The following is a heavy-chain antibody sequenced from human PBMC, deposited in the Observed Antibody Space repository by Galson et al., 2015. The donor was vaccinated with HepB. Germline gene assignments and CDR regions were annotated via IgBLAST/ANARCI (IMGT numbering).Heavy chain of an antibody. Sequence: SLRLSCAASGFTFSSYSMNWVRQAPGKGLEWVSSISSSSSYIYYADSVKGRFTISRDNAKNSLYLQMNSLRAEDTAVYYCARDVGCSGGSCYFDYWGQGTLVTVSS. V-gene: IGHV3-21*04. CDR2: ISSSSSYI. D-gene: IGHD2-15*01. CDR1: GFTFSSYS. J-gene: IGHJ4*02. CDR3: ARDVGCSGGSCYFDY.